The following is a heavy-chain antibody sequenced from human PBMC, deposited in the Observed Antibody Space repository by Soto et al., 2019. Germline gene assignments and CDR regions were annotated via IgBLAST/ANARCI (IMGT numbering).Heavy chain of an antibody. CDR3: ANLATSGWLGELDGMDV. Sequence: GSPRFSCAASGLTFSSYAMRWVPQPPGKGLEWVSAISGSGGSTYYADSVKGRLTISRDNSKNTLYLQMNSLRAADTAVYYCANLATSGWLGELDGMDVWRQRSTVTVSS. J-gene: IGHJ6*02. D-gene: IGHD3-10*01. CDR1: GLTFSSYA. V-gene: IGHV3-23*01. CDR2: ISGSGGST.